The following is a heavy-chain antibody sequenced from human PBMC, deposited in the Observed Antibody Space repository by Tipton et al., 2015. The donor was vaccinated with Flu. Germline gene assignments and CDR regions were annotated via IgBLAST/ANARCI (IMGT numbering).Heavy chain of an antibody. CDR1: GYSISSSYY. V-gene: IGHV4-38-2*02. D-gene: IGHD3-10*01. J-gene: IGHJ4*02. CDR2: IYHSGST. CDR3: ARGLYGSGSYQRRYFDS. Sequence: LRLSCSVSGYSISSSYYWGWVRRPPGKGLEWIGTIYHSGSTYYNPSLKSRLTISVDTSKNQFSLKLSSVTAADTAVYYCARGLYGSGSYQRRYFDSWGQGTQVTVSS.